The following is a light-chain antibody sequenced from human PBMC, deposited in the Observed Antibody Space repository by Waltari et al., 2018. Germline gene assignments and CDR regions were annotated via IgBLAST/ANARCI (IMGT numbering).Light chain of an antibody. Sequence: QSALTQPASVSGSPGQSITISCIGTSRDIGGYNYVSRYQQHPGKAPKVMIYDVTKRPSGVSNRFSGSKSGSTASLTISGLQAEDEADYYCSSYTSSNTWVFGGGTKLTVL. V-gene: IGLV2-14*01. CDR1: SRDIGGYNY. CDR2: DVT. J-gene: IGLJ3*02. CDR3: SSYTSSNTWV.